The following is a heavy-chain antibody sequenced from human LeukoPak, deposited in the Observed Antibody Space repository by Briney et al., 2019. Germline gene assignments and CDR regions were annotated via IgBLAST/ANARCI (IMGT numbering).Heavy chain of an antibody. CDR1: GGSISSFY. V-gene: IGHV4-59*01. CDR2: MFYSGST. D-gene: IGHD4-23*01. Sequence: SETLSLTCTVSGGSISSFYWSWIRQPPGKGLEWIGYMFYSGSTNYNPSLRSRVTISIDTSKNQFCLKLSSVTVADTAVYYCAKITPGGASFDWWGQGTLVTVSS. J-gene: IGHJ4*02. CDR3: AKITPGGASFDW.